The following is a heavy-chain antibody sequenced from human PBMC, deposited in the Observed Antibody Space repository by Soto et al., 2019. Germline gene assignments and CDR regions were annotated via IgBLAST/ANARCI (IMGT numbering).Heavy chain of an antibody. Sequence: EVQLVESGGGLVQPGRSLRLSCAASGFTFDDYAMHWVRQAPGKGLEWVSGISWNSGSIGYADSVKGRFTISRDNAKNSLYLQMNSLRAEDTALYYCAKDITGIAARPLGDFLFDYWGQGTLVTVSS. V-gene: IGHV3-9*01. CDR3: AKDITGIAARPLGDFLFDY. D-gene: IGHD6-6*01. J-gene: IGHJ4*02. CDR2: ISWNSGSI. CDR1: GFTFDDYA.